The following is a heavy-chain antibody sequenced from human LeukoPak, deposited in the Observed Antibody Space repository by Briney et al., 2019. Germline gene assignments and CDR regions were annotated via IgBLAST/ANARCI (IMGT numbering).Heavy chain of an antibody. CDR2: IYTSGST. CDR3: ARIFPGGWIDP. J-gene: IGHJ5*02. D-gene: IGHD2-21*01. V-gene: IGHV4-4*07. CDR1: GGSISSYY. Sequence: SETLSLTCAVSGGSISSYYWIWIRQPAGKGLEWIGRIYTSGSTNYNPSLKSRVTMSVDTSNNQFSLKLSSVTAADTAVYYCARIFPGGWIDPWGQGTLVTVSS.